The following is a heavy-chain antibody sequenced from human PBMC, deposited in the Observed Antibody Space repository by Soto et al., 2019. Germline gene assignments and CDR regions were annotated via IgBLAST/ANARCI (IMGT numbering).Heavy chain of an antibody. Sequence: QVQLVQSGAEVKKPGASVKVSCKASGYTFTSYGIIWVRQAPGQGLEWMGWISAHNGNTKYAQKPQGRVTMTTDTSTSTAYMELRSLRYDDPAAYYCARDLSSGLCDYWGQGTLVTVSS. CDR1: GYTFTSYG. CDR3: ARDLSSGLCDY. CDR2: ISAHNGNT. J-gene: IGHJ4*02. D-gene: IGHD5-18*01. V-gene: IGHV1-18*01.